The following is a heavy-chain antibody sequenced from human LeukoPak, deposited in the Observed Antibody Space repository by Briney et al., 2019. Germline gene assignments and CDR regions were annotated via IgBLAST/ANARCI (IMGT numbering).Heavy chain of an antibody. D-gene: IGHD3-10*01. J-gene: IGHJ4*02. CDR2: ISYDGSNK. CDR1: GFTFSSYG. CDR3: AKNPIWFGELLPPDY. Sequence: GGSLRLSCAASGFTFSSYGMHWVRQAPGKGLEWVAVISYDGSNKYYADSKNTLYLQMNSLRAEDTAVYYCAKNPIWFGELLPPDYWGQGTLVTVSS. V-gene: IGHV3-30*18.